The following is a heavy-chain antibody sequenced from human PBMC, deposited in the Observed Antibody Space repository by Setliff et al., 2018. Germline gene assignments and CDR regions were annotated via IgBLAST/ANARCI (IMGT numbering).Heavy chain of an antibody. J-gene: IGHJ5*02. CDR1: GGSISSGSYY. CDR3: ARAAKYDSSGYYGFWFDP. Sequence: SETLSLTCTVSGGSISSGSYYWGWIRQPPGKGLEWMGSIFYTGSTYYSPSLKSRVTMSIDTSKNQFSLRLSSVTAADTAVYYCARAAKYDSSGYYGFWFDPWGQGNLVTVSS. D-gene: IGHD3-22*01. V-gene: IGHV4-39*07. CDR2: IFYTGST.